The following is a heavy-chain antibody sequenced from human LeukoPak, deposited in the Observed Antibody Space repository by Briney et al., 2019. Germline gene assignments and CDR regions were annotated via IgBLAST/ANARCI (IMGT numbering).Heavy chain of an antibody. V-gene: IGHV3-23*01. CDR2: ISGSGGST. D-gene: IGHD2-2*02. CDR1: RFTFSSYA. Sequence: PGGSLRLSCAASRFTFSSYAMSWVRQAPEKGLEWVSAISGSGGSTYYADSVKGRFTISRDNSKNTLYLQMNSLRAEDTAVYYCAKAGHCSSTSCYKPFLRPFDYWGQGTLVTVSS. CDR3: AKAGHCSSTSCYKPFLRPFDY. J-gene: IGHJ4*02.